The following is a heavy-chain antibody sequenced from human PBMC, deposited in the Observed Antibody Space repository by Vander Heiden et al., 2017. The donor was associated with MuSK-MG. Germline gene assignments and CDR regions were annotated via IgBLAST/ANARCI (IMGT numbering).Heavy chain of an antibody. CDR3: ARDGDVEFDGMDV. D-gene: IGHD3-10*01. CDR1: GGTFSSYA. V-gene: IGHV1-69*04. CDR2: IIPILGIA. Sequence: QVQLVQSGAEVKKPGSSVKVSCKASGGTFSSYAISWVRQAPGQGLEWMGRIIPILGIANDAQKFQGRVTITADKSTSTAYMELSSLRSEDTAVYYCARDGDVEFDGMDVWGQGTTVTVSS. J-gene: IGHJ6*02.